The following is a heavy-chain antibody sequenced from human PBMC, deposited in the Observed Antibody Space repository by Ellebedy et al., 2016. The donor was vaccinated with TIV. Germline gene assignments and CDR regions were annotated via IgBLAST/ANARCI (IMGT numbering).Heavy chain of an antibody. D-gene: IGHD6-6*01. Sequence: ASVKVSCKGSGYNFTTYWIGWVRQMPGKGLEWMGIIYPGDSDTKYSPSFQGQVIISADKSISTAYLQWSSLKASDTAMYYCARVSSIAARTAFDYWGQGTLVTVSS. CDR2: IYPGDSDT. V-gene: IGHV5-51*01. CDR3: ARVSSIAARTAFDY. J-gene: IGHJ4*02. CDR1: GYNFTTYW.